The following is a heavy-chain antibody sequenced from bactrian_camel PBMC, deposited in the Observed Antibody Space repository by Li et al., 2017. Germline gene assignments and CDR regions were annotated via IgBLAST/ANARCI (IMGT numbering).Heavy chain of an antibody. Sequence: VQLVESGGGSVQAGGSLRLSCTASGYTHSPRCMAWFRQAPGKEHERVATIQSDGTTTYIDSVEGRFTISQDLARNMVYLQVNNLEPDDTAMYYCAAEFRGLCYRGPGDPGHRL. D-gene: IGHD3*01. J-gene: IGHJ4*01. V-gene: IGHV3S53*01. CDR1: GYTHSPRC. CDR2: IQSDGTT.